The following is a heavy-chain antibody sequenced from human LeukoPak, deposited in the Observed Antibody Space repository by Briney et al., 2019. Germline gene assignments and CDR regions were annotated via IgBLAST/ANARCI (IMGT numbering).Heavy chain of an antibody. Sequence: GGSLRLSCVASGLSVSSNYMMWVREAPGEGLEGVSVMYRDGSSYYADSVKGRFTISRDTSKNTLYIQMNRLRAEDTSVYYCARSFSDILIGYSQYFDYWGQGTLVTVSS. D-gene: IGHD3-9*01. J-gene: IGHJ4*02. CDR1: GLSVSSNY. CDR2: MYRDGSS. CDR3: ARSFSDILIGYSQYFDY. V-gene: IGHV3-66*01.